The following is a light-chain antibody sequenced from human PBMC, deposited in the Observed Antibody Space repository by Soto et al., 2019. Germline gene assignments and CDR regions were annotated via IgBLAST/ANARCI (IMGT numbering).Light chain of an antibody. Sequence: ETVLTQSPATLSLSPGETATLSCRASEYVDIYLAWYQQKPGQAPRLLIYHASHRATGIPARFSGSGSGTDFTLTISSIEPEDSAVYYCQQRRNWPPLTFGGGTRVEIK. CDR3: QQRRNWPPLT. V-gene: IGKV3-11*01. J-gene: IGKJ4*01. CDR2: HAS. CDR1: EYVDIY.